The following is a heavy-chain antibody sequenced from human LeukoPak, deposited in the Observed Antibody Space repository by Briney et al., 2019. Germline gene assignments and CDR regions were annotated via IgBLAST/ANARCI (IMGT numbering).Heavy chain of an antibody. Sequence: SETLSLTCTVSGGSISSYYWSWIRQPPGKGLEWIGYIYYSGSTNYNPSLKSRVTISVDTSKNQFSLKLSSVNAADEAVYYCARTKRDYDFWSGYYLFDYWGQGTLVTVSS. CDR3: ARTKRDYDFWSGYYLFDY. J-gene: IGHJ4*02. CDR2: IYYSGST. V-gene: IGHV4-59*01. D-gene: IGHD3-3*01. CDR1: GGSISSYY.